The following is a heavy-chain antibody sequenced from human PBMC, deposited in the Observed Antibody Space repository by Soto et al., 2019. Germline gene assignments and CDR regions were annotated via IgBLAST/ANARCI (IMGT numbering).Heavy chain of an antibody. CDR2: ISSSSSYI. J-gene: IGHJ3*02. CDR1: GFTFSSYS. Sequence: GGSLRLSCAASGFTFSSYSMNWVRQAPGKGLEWISSISSSSSYIYYADSVKGRFTISRDNAKNSLYLQMNSLRAEDTAVYYCARDFGYCSSTSCFDAFDIWGQGTMVTVSS. D-gene: IGHD2-2*01. CDR3: ARDFGYCSSTSCFDAFDI. V-gene: IGHV3-21*01.